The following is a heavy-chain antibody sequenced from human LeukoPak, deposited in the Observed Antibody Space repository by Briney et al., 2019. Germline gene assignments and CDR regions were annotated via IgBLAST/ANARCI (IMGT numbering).Heavy chain of an antibody. J-gene: IGHJ4*02. D-gene: IGHD6-13*01. Sequence: SETQSLTCAVYGGSFSGYYWSWIRQPPGKGLEWIGEINHSGSTNYNPSLKSRVTISVDTSKNQFSLKLSSVTAADTAVYYCARVARQLVPSSYFDYWGQGTLVTVSS. CDR1: GGSFSGYY. CDR2: INHSGST. CDR3: ARVARQLVPSSYFDY. V-gene: IGHV4-34*01.